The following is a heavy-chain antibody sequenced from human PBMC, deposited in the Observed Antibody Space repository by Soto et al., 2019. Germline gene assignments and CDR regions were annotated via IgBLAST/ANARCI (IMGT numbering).Heavy chain of an antibody. CDR2: IKQDGSEK. Sequence: EVQLVESGGGLVQPGGSLRLSCAASGFTFSSYWMSWVRQAPGKGLEWVANIKQDGSEKYYVDSVKGRFTISRDNAKNSLYRQMNSLRAEDTAVYYCAREDYGEPPRDYYGMDVWGQGTTVTVSS. V-gene: IGHV3-7*01. D-gene: IGHD4-17*01. J-gene: IGHJ6*02. CDR3: AREDYGEPPRDYYGMDV. CDR1: GFTFSSYW.